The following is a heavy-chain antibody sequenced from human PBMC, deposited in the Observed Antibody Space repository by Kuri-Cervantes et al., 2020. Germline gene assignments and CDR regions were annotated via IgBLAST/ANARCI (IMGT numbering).Heavy chain of an antibody. Sequence: GESLKISCVVSGVTFSNFGMHWVRQAPGKGLEWVALTHSSGSNKYYADSVKGRFTISRDNSKNTLYLQMNSLRAEDTAVYFCAKSNGWEFDYYYYGMDVWGQGTTVTVSS. CDR3: AKSNGWEFDYYYYGMDV. V-gene: IGHV3-30*02. CDR2: THSSGSNK. J-gene: IGHJ6*02. D-gene: IGHD1-26*01. CDR1: GVTFSNFG.